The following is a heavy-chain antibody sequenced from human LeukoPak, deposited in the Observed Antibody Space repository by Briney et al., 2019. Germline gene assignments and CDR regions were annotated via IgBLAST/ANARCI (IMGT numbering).Heavy chain of an antibody. J-gene: IGHJ4*02. CDR1: GFTFSSYA. D-gene: IGHD6-13*01. CDR3: AKDRGSSWYVSQPDY. CDR2: ISGSGGRT. Sequence: GGSLRLSCAASGFTFSSYAMSWVRQAPGKGLEWVSAISGSGGRTYYADSVKGRFTISRDNSKNTLYLQMNSLRAEDTAVYYCAKDRGSSWYVSQPDYWGQGTLVTVSS. V-gene: IGHV3-23*01.